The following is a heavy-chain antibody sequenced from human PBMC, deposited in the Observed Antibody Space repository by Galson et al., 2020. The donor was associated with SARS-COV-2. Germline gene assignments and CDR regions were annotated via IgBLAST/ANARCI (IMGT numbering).Heavy chain of an antibody. CDR1: GFTFSSSA. CDR3: ARARSGNYYGMDV. Sequence: GESLKISCAASGFTFSSSAMHWVRQAPGKGLEWVAVISYDGSNKYYADSVKGRFTISRDNSKNTLYLQMNSLGAEDTAVYYCARARSGNYYGMDVWGQGTTVTVSS. V-gene: IGHV3-30-3*01. J-gene: IGHJ6*02. CDR2: ISYDGSNK.